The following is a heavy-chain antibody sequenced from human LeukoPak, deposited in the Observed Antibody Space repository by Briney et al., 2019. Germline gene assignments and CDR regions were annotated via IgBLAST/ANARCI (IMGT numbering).Heavy chain of an antibody. D-gene: IGHD3-9*01. J-gene: IGHJ4*02. CDR2: ISAYNGNT. CDR1: GYTFASYG. Sequence: ASVKVSCKASGYTFASYGISRGRQAPGHGLEWRGWISAYNGNTNYAQKLQGRVTMTTDTSTSTAYMELRSLRSDDTAVYYCARWGGVLRYFDWFNDYWGQGTLVTVSS. V-gene: IGHV1-18*01. CDR3: ARWGGVLRYFDWFNDY.